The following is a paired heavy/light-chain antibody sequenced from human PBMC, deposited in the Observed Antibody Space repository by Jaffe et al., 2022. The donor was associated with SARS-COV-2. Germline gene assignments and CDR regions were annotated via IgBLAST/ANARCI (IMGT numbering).Light chain of an antibody. V-gene: IGKV4-1*01. J-gene: IGKJ1*01. CDR3: QQYYNTPRT. CDR1: QSVLYSSNNKNY. CDR2: WAS. Sequence: DIVMTQSPDSLAVSLGERATISCKSSQSVLYSSNNKNYLAWYQQKPGQPPKVLIYWASTRESGVPDRFRGSGSGTDFTLTISSLQAEDVAVYYCQQYYNTPRTFGQGTKVEIK.
Heavy chain of an antibody. CDR3: ARVSGSGNGFFDF. V-gene: IGHV4-59*01. CDR2: IYYSGGT. J-gene: IGHJ4*02. Sequence: QVQLQESGPGLVKPSETLSLTCTVSGVSITTYYWSWIRQPPGKGLEWIGYIYYSGGTNYNPSLKSRVTISIDTSENQFSLKLSSVTAADMAVYYCARVSGSGNGFFDFWGQGTLVTVST. CDR1: GVSITTYY. D-gene: IGHD3-10*01.